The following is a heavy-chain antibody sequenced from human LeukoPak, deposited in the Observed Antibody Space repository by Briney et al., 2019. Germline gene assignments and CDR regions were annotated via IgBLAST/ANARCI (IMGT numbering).Heavy chain of an antibody. Sequence: ASVKVSCRASEGAFRGYAFSGLGQAPGQGLEWMGGIIPIFGPANYAQKFQGRVTITADESTNTAYLELSSLRSEDTAVYYCARDLGVVVPNDAFDIWGQGTMVTVSS. D-gene: IGHD2-2*01. CDR1: EGAFRGYA. J-gene: IGHJ3*02. CDR2: IIPIFGPA. CDR3: ARDLGVVVPNDAFDI. V-gene: IGHV1-69*13.